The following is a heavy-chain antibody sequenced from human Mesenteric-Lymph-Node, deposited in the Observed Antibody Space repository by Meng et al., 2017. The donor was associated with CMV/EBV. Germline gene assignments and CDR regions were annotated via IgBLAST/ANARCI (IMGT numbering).Heavy chain of an antibody. CDR1: GFTFINAW. CDR3: VKGQSSWYDY. J-gene: IGHJ4*02. D-gene: IGHD6-13*01. V-gene: IGHV3-15*01. CDR2: IKSKTDGGTT. Sequence: GESLKISCTASGFTFINAWMSWVRQAPGKGLEWTGRIKSKTDGGTTDYAAPVKGRFTISRDDSKNTLYLQMNSLRAEDTATYFCVKGQSSWYDYWGPGTLVTVSS.